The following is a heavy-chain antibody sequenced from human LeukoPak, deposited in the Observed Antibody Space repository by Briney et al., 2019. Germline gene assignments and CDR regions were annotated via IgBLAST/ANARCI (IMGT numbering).Heavy chain of an antibody. CDR3: ASSHGSSDIHHAFDI. CDR1: GYTFTSYG. V-gene: IGHV1-18*01. D-gene: IGHD2-15*01. CDR2: ISAYNGNT. Sequence: GASVKVSCKASGYTFTSYGISWVRQAPGQGLEWMGWISAYNGNTNYAQKLQGRVTMTTDTSTSTAYMELRSLRSDDTAVYYCASSHGSSDIHHAFDIWGQGTMVTVSS. J-gene: IGHJ3*02.